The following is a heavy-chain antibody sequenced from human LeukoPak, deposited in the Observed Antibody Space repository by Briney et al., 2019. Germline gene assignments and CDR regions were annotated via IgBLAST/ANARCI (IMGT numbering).Heavy chain of an antibody. Sequence: GGSLRLSCAASGFTFDDYAMHWVRQAPGKGLDWVSGISWNSGSIGYADSVKGRFTISRDNAKNSLYLQMNSLRAEDTALYYCAKARALYYYYYGMDVWGQGTTVTVSS. CDR2: ISWNSGSI. CDR1: GFTFDDYA. J-gene: IGHJ6*02. CDR3: AKARALYYYYYGMDV. V-gene: IGHV3-9*01.